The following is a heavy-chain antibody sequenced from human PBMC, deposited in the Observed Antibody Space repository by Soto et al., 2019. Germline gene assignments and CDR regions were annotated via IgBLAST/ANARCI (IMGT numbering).Heavy chain of an antibody. CDR2: ISSSGSTI. CDR1: GFTFSDYY. Sequence: GGSLRLSCAASGFTFSDYYMSWIRQAPGKGLEWVSYISSSGSTIYYADSVKGRFTISRDNAKNSLYLQMNSLRAEDTAVYYCARVYREDGSGSSPLGSGYYMDVWGKGTTVTVSS. J-gene: IGHJ6*03. CDR3: ARVYREDGSGSSPLGSGYYMDV. V-gene: IGHV3-11*01. D-gene: IGHD3-10*01.